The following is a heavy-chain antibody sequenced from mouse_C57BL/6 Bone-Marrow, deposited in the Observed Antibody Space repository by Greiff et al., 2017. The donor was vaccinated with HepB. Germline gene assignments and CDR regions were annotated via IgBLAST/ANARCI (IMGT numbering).Heavy chain of an antibody. CDR2: ISYDGSN. J-gene: IGHJ2*01. V-gene: IGHV3-6*01. D-gene: IGHD1-1*01. CDR3: ARWGYGSPDY. CDR1: GYSITSGYY. Sequence: EVKLQESGPGLVKPSQSLSLTCSVTGYSITSGYYWNWIRQFPGNKLEWMGYISYDGSNNYNPSLKNRISITRDTSKNQFFLKLNSVTTEDTATYDCARWGYGSPDYWGQGTTLTVSS.